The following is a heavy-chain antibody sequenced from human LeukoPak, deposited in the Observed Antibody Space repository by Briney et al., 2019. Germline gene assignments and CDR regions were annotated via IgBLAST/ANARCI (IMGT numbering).Heavy chain of an antibody. J-gene: IGHJ4*02. V-gene: IGHV3-15*01. Sequence: GGSLRLSCAASGFIFGNYAMYWVRQAPGKGLEWVGRIKTKTDGGTTDYAAPVNGRFTISRDDSKNTLYLQMNSLKTDDSAVYFCSTSLTTRFDYWGQGTLVTVSS. D-gene: IGHD4-17*01. CDR1: GFIFGNYA. CDR3: STSLTTRFDY. CDR2: IKTKTDGGTT.